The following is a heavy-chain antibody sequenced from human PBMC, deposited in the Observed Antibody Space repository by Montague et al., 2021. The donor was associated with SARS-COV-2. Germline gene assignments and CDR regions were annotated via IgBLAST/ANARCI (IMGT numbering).Heavy chain of an antibody. V-gene: IGHV3-23*03. J-gene: IGHJ6*02. CDR2: VHSGGSSK. Sequence: SLRLSCATSGFAFIKFAMHWVRQAPGTGLDCVAVVHSGGSSKDYADSVQGRFTISRDNSKNIVSLQMNTLRAEDTAVYFCAKDQLSGVGYGLDVWGQGTTVSVSS. CDR3: AKDQLSGVGYGLDV. CDR1: GFAFIKFA. D-gene: IGHD7-27*01.